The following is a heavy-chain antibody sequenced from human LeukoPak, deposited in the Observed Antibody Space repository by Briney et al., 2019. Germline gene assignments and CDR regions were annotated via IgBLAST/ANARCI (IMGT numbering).Heavy chain of an antibody. CDR2: ISYDGSNT. CDR1: GFTFSSYA. J-gene: IGHJ4*02. CDR3: ARDVHSSSWPDY. D-gene: IGHD6-13*01. V-gene: IGHV3-30-3*01. Sequence: GGSLRLSCAASGFTFSSYAVHWVRQAPGKGLEWVALISYDGSNTYYADSVKGRFTISRDNSKNTLYLQMNSLRAEDTAVYYCARDVHSSSWPDYWGQGTLVTVSS.